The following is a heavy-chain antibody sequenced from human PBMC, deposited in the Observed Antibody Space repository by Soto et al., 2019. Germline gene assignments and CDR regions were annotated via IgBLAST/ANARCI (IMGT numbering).Heavy chain of an antibody. V-gene: IGHV4-39*01. D-gene: IGHD3-10*01. J-gene: IGHJ3*02. Sequence: SETLSLTCTVSGGSISSSSYYWGWIRQPPGKGLEWIGSIYYSGSTYYNPSLKSRVTISVDTSKNQFSLKLSSVTAADTAVYYCARWGEGFGENNAFDIWGQGTMVTVSS. CDR2: IYYSGST. CDR1: GGSISSSSYY. CDR3: ARWGEGFGENNAFDI.